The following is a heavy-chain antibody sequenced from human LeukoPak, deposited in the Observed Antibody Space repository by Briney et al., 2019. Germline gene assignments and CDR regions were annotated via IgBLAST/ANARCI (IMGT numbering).Heavy chain of an antibody. CDR2: ISAYNGNT. CDR3: ARDRGDTAMDPFDY. D-gene: IGHD5-18*01. Sequence: ASVKVSCKASGYTFTSYGISWVRQAPGQGLEWRGWISAYNGNTNYAQKPQGRVTMTTDTSTSTAYMELRSLRSDDTAVYYCARDRGDTAMDPFDYWGQGTLVTVSS. CDR1: GYTFTSYG. J-gene: IGHJ4*02. V-gene: IGHV1-18*01.